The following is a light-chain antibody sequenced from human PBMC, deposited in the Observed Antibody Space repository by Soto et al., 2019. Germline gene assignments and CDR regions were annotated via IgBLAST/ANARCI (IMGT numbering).Light chain of an antibody. CDR3: QQLNNYPLT. V-gene: IGKV1-9*01. CDR1: QGIGSY. Sequence: DIQLTQSASFLSASLGDRVTITCRASQGIGSYLAWYQQKPGKAPRLLIYAASTLQSGVPSRFSGSGSDTEFTLTISSLQPEDFATYYCQQLNNYPLTFGGGTKVDIK. J-gene: IGKJ4*01. CDR2: AAS.